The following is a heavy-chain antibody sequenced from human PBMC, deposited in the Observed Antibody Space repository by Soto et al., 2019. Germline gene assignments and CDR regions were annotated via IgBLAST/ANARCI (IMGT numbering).Heavy chain of an antibody. Sequence: PSETLSLTCTVSGGSISSSSYYWGWIRQPPGKGLEWIGSIYYSGSTYYNPSLKSRVTISVDTSKNQFSLKLSSVTAADTAVYYCARRRKRVGYSSAFDIWGQGTMVTVSS. CDR2: IYYSGST. D-gene: IGHD4-4*01. CDR3: ARRRKRVGYSSAFDI. V-gene: IGHV4-39*01. J-gene: IGHJ3*02. CDR1: GGSISSSSYY.